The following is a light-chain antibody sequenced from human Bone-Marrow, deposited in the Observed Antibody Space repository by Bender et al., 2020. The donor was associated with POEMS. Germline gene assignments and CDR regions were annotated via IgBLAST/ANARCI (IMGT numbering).Light chain of an antibody. CDR3: YSTDISGDYWV. CDR1: ALPKQY. CDR2: QDN. V-gene: IGLV3-10*01. J-gene: IGLJ3*02. Sequence: SYELTQPPSVSVSPGQTARITCSGDALPKQYGYWYQQKSGQAPVLVIYQDNKRPSEIPERFSGSSSGTMATLTISGAQVEDEADYYCYSTDISGDYWVFGGGTKLTVL.